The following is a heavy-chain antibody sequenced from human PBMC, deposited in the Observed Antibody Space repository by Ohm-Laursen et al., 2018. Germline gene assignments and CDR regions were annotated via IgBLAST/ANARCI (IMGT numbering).Heavy chain of an antibody. CDR1: GFTFSSYE. Sequence: SLRLSCAASGFTFSSYEMNWVRQAPGKGLEWVSYISSSGSTIYYADSVKGRFTISRDNAKNSLYLQMNSLRAEDTAVYYCARDRGQRSGIDYWGQGTLVTVSP. V-gene: IGHV3-48*03. CDR3: ARDRGQRSGIDY. J-gene: IGHJ4*02. CDR2: ISSSGSTI. D-gene: IGHD5-12*01.